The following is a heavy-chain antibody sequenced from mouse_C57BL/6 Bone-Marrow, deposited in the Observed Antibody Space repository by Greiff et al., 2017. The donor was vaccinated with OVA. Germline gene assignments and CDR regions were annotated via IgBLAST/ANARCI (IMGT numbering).Heavy chain of an antibody. CDR2: IDPSDSYT. J-gene: IGHJ1*03. Sequence: VQLQQPGAELVMPGASVKLSCKASGYKYTRYGMHWVKQRPGQGLEWIGEIDPSDSYTNYNQKFKGKSTLTVDKSSSTAYMQLSSLTSEDSAVYYCATYYGSSYVGWYFDVWGTGTTVTVSS. D-gene: IGHD1-1*01. CDR1: GYKYTRYG. CDR3: ATYYGSSYVGWYFDV. V-gene: IGHV1-69*01.